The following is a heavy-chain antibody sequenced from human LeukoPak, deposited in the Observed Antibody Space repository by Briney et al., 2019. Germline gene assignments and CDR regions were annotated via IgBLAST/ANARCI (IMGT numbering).Heavy chain of an antibody. J-gene: IGHJ4*02. V-gene: IGHV3-23*01. Sequence: SGGSLRLSCVASGFTFSNYAMTWVRRAPGKGLAWVSTISANLLNTYYADSVKGRFTISRDNSKNTLYLQMNSLRAEDTAVYYCAKFRLSDSNMDWGQGTLVTVSS. CDR3: AKFRLSDSNMD. CDR2: ISANLLNT. CDR1: GFTFSNYA. D-gene: IGHD3-22*01.